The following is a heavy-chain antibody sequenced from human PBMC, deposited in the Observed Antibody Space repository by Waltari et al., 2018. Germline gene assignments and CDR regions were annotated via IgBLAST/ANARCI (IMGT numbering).Heavy chain of an antibody. D-gene: IGHD6-13*01. CDR1: GCPFSTCS. J-gene: IGHJ6*02. Sequence: EVQLVESGGNLVQPGGSVRLSCIASGCPFSTCSRNWVRQAPGKGLEWISYITGSSRTIYYTDSVKGRFTVSRDNAKNSLFLQMSSLRVEDTAVYYCARPVAAAGNYGMDVWGQGTTVTVSS. V-gene: IGHV3-48*04. CDR2: ITGSSRTI. CDR3: ARPVAAAGNYGMDV.